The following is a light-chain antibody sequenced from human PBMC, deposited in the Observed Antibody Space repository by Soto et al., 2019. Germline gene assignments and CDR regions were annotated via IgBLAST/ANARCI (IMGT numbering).Light chain of an antibody. CDR3: QQSYTTPRT. V-gene: IGKV1-39*01. Sequence: DIPMTQSPSSLSASVGDRVTITCRASQSISSYLNWYQQKPGKAPKLLIYAASSLRSGVPSRFSGSGSGTDFSLTVSSLQLEDFATYYCQQSYTTPRTFGQGTKLGIK. CDR2: AAS. CDR1: QSISSY. J-gene: IGKJ2*02.